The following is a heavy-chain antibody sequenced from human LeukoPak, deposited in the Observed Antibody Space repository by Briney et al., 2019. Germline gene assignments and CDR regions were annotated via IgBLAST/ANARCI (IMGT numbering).Heavy chain of an antibody. J-gene: IGHJ4*02. V-gene: IGHV3-48*03. Sequence: PGGSLRFSCAASGFTFSSYEMNWVRQAPGKGLEWVSYISSSGSTIYYADSVKGRFTISRDNAKNSLYLQMNSLRAEDTAVYYCARETAMPYFDYWGQGTLVTVSS. D-gene: IGHD2-2*01. CDR3: ARETAMPYFDY. CDR1: GFTFSSYE. CDR2: ISSSGSTI.